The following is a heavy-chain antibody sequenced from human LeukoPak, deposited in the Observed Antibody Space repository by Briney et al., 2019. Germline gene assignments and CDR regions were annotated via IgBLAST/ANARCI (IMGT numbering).Heavy chain of an antibody. CDR3: AKAPTMVRGVIKGFDY. D-gene: IGHD3-10*01. Sequence: GGSLRLSCAASGFTFSSYAMSWVRQAPGKGLEWVSAISGSGGSTYYADSVKGRFTISRDNSKNTLYLQMNSLRAEDTAVYYCAKAPTMVRGVIKGFDYWGQGTLVTVSS. CDR2: ISGSGGST. V-gene: IGHV3-23*01. J-gene: IGHJ4*02. CDR1: GFTFSSYA.